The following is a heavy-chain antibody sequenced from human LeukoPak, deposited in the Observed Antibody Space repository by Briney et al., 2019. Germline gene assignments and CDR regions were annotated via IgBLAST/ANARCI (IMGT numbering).Heavy chain of an antibody. J-gene: IGHJ4*02. CDR3: AKDPTSDSSGYYY. D-gene: IGHD3-22*01. CDR2: IYSGGST. CDR1: GFTFSSYW. Sequence: PGGSLRLSCAASGFTFSSYWMSWVRQAPGKGLEWVSVIYSGGSTYYADSVKGRFTISRDNSKNTLYLQMNSLRAEDTAVYYCAKDPTSDSSGYYYWGQGTLVTVSS. V-gene: IGHV3-66*01.